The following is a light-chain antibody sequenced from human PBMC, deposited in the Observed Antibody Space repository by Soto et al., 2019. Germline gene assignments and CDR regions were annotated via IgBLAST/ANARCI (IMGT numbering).Light chain of an antibody. CDR2: DVS. V-gene: IGLV2-11*01. Sequence: QSALTQPRSVSGSPGQSVTISCTGTSSDVGGYNYVSWYQQHPGKAPKLMIYDVSKRPSGVPDRFSGSKSGNTASLTISGLQAEDEADYYCCSYACSYTPVVFGGGTKLTGL. CDR3: CSYACSYTPVV. CDR1: SSDVGGYNY. J-gene: IGLJ2*01.